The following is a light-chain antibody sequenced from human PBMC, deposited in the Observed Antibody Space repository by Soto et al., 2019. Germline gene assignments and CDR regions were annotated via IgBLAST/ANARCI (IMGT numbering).Light chain of an antibody. CDR2: KSP. J-gene: IGKJ2*01. CDR1: QSISSW. CDR3: QQYNSYPYN. Sequence: DIQMTQSPSTLSASVGDRVTITCRASQSISSWLAWYQQKPGKAPKLLIYKSPSLESGVPSRFSVSGSWTEFTLTISSLQPDDFANYYCQQYNSYPYNFGQGTKLESK. V-gene: IGKV1-5*03.